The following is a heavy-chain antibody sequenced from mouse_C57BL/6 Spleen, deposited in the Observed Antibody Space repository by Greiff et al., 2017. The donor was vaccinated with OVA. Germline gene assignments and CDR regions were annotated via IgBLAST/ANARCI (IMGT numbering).Heavy chain of an antibody. CDR3: ARLGYYGSSYSYFDY. Sequence: QVQLQQSGAELVRPGASVKLSCKASGYTFTDYYINWVKQRPGQGLEWIARIYPGSGNTYYNEKFKGKATLTAEKSSSTAYMQLSSLTSEDSAVYFCARLGYYGSSYSYFDYWGQGTTLTVSS. D-gene: IGHD1-1*01. CDR1: GYTFTDYY. J-gene: IGHJ2*01. CDR2: IYPGSGNT. V-gene: IGHV1-76*01.